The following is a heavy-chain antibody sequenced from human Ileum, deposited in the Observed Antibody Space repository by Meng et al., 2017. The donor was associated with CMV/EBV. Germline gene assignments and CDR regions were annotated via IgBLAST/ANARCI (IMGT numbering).Heavy chain of an antibody. D-gene: IGHD1-26*01. Sequence: SETLSPTCAVSGYSISNGYYWGWIRQPPGKGLEWIGSMYHSGNTYYNPSLKSRVTISVDTSKNQFSLKLRSVTAADTAVYYYVRKWGATSPYYSDYWGQGTLVTVSS. CDR3: VRKWGATSPYYSDY. CDR2: MYHSGNT. J-gene: IGHJ4*02. V-gene: IGHV4-38-2*01. CDR1: GYSISNGYY.